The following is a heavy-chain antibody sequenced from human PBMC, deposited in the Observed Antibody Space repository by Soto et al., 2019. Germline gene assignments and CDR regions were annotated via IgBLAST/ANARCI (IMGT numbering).Heavy chain of an antibody. J-gene: IGHJ4*02. D-gene: IGHD1-1*01. CDR3: ARGRYGDY. V-gene: IGHV1-18*01. CDR1: GYTFTSYG. Sequence: QVHLVQSGAEVKKPGASVKVSCKASGYTFTSYGITWVRQAPGQGLEWMGWISAHNGNTDYAQKLQGRVIVTRDTSTSTACMELMSLISDGTAVYYCARGRYGDYWGQGALVTVSS. CDR2: ISAHNGNT.